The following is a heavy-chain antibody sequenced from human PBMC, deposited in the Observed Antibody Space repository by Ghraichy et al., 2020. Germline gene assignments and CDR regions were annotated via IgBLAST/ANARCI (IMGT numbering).Heavy chain of an antibody. CDR1: GGSFSGYY. D-gene: IGHD3-3*01. J-gene: IGHJ4*02. Sequence: SETLSLTCAVSGGSFSGYYWSWIRQPPGKGLEWIGEINHSGSTNYNPSLKSRLTISVDTSKNQFSLKLSSVTAADTAVYYCARRWNYDFWSGYYPSTYYFDYWGQGTLVTVSS. V-gene: IGHV4-34*01. CDR3: ARRWNYDFWSGYYPSTYYFDY. CDR2: INHSGST.